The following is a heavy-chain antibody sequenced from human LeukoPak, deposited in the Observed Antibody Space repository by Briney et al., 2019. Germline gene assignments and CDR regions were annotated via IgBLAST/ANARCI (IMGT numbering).Heavy chain of an antibody. Sequence: SETLSLTCAVYGGSFSGYYWSWIRQPPGKGLEWIGEINHSGSTNYNPSLKSRVTISVDTSKNQFSLKLSSVTAADTAVYYCARVRPPTYIAARPFYMDVWGKGTTVTVSS. CDR1: GGSFSGYY. CDR2: INHSGST. CDR3: ARVRPPTYIAARPFYMDV. D-gene: IGHD6-6*01. V-gene: IGHV4-34*01. J-gene: IGHJ6*03.